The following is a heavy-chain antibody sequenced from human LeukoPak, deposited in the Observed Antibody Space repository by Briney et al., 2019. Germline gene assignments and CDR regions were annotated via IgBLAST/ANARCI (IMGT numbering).Heavy chain of an antibody. D-gene: IGHD3-10*01. V-gene: IGHV3-64*01. CDR2: ISSNGGST. Sequence: GGSLRLSCAASGFTFSSFSMHWVRQAPGKGLESVSAISSNGGSTYYANSVKGRFTISRGNSKNTLYLQMGSLRAEDMAVYYCAREYYGGYVDYWGQGTLVTVSS. CDR1: GFTFSSFS. J-gene: IGHJ4*02. CDR3: AREYYGGYVDY.